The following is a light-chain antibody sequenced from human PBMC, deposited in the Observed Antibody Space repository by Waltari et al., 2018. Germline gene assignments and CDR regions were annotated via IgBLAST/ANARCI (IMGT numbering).Light chain of an antibody. CDR2: DVT. CDR1: SSDVGGYNY. J-gene: IGLJ3*02. V-gene: IGLV2-11*01. CDR3: CSYAGSITFWV. Sequence: QSALTQPRSVSGSPGQSVTISCPGTSSDVGGYNYVAWYQHHPGKAPKLIIYDVTKRPLGVPDRFSASKSDNTASLTISGLQAEDEADYYCCSYAGSITFWVFGGGTKLTVL.